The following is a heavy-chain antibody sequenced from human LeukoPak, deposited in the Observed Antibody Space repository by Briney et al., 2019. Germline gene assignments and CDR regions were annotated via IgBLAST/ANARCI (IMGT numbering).Heavy chain of an antibody. D-gene: IGHD2-2*02. CDR1: GGSISSGDYY. CDR2: IYYSGST. Sequence: SQTLSLTCTVSGGSISSGDYYWSWIRQPPGKGLEWIGYIYYSGSTYYNPSLKGRVTISVDTSKNQFSLKLSSVTAADTAVYYCARETIVVVPAAIKADAFDIWGQGTMVTVSS. V-gene: IGHV4-30-4*01. J-gene: IGHJ3*02. CDR3: ARETIVVVPAAIKADAFDI.